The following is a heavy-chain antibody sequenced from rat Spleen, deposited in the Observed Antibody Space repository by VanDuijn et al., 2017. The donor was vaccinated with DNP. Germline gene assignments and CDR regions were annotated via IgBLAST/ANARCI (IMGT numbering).Heavy chain of an antibody. Sequence: EVQLVESGGDLVRPGRSLRLSCVASGFTFNNYWMTWIRQVPGKGLEWLASINSSGGNTYYPDSVKGRFTISRDNAKNTLYLQMNRLRSEDTATYYCARGNNNYPYWSFDFWGPGTMVTVSS. CDR3: ARGNNNYPYWSFDF. D-gene: IGHD1-10*01. CDR2: INSSGGNT. CDR1: GFTFNNYW. J-gene: IGHJ1*01. V-gene: IGHV5-31*01.